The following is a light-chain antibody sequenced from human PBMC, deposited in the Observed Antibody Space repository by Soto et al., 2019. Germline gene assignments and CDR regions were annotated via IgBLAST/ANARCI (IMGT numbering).Light chain of an antibody. Sequence: QSALTQPASVSGSPGQSITISCTGTSSDVGAYNYVSWYQQHPGKAPKLMVYEVSNRPSGVSNRFSGSKSGNTASLTISGLQAEDEAHYYCRSYTTTSTVVFGGGTKLTVL. CDR3: RSYTTTSTVV. J-gene: IGLJ2*01. CDR1: SSDVGAYNY. CDR2: EVS. V-gene: IGLV2-14*01.